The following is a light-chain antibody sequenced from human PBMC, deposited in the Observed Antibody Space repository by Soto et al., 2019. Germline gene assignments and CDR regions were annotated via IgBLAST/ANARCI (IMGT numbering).Light chain of an antibody. V-gene: IGKV1-39*01. CDR3: QQSYSAPLT. Sequence: DIQMTQSPSTLSASVGDRVTITCRASQSVSNWLAWYQQKPGKAPKLLIYAASSLQSGVPSRFSGSGSGTDFTLIITSLQPEDFATYSCQQSYSAPLTFGGGTKVEIK. J-gene: IGKJ4*01. CDR1: QSVSNW. CDR2: AAS.